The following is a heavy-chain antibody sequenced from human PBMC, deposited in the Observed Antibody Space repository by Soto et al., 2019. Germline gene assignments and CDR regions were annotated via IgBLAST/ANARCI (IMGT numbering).Heavy chain of an antibody. Sequence: GGSLRLSCAASGFTFSSYAMHWVRQAPGKGLEWVAVISYDGSNKYYADSVKGRFTISRDNSKNTLYLQMNSLRAEDTAVYYCARDRADIVVVPAAILDYYYYYGMDVWGQGTTVTVSS. V-gene: IGHV3-30-3*01. CDR3: ARDRADIVVVPAAILDYYYYYGMDV. J-gene: IGHJ6*02. D-gene: IGHD2-2*02. CDR2: ISYDGSNK. CDR1: GFTFSSYA.